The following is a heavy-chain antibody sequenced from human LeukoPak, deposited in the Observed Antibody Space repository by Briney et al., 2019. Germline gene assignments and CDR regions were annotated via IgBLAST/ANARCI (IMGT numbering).Heavy chain of an antibody. CDR3: AKDIGVAGTLAAFDI. V-gene: IGHV3-9*03. CDR1: GFTFDDYA. J-gene: IGHJ3*02. CDR2: ISWNSDNI. Sequence: PGSSLRLSCSASGFTFDDYAMHWVRQAPGKGLEWVSGISWNSDNIGYADSVKGRFTISRDNAKNSLYLQMDSLRAEDMALYYCAKDIGVAGTLAAFDIWGQGTMVTVSS. D-gene: IGHD6-19*01.